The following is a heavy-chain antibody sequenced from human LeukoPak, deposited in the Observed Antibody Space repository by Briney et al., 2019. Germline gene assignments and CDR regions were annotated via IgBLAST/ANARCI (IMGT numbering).Heavy chain of an antibody. Sequence: SETLSLTCAVYGGSFSGYYWSWIRQPPGKGLEWIGEINHSGSTNYNPSLKSRVTISVDTSKNQFSLKLSSVTAADTAVYYCARGESIAAAGFGYWGQGTLVTVSS. J-gene: IGHJ4*02. V-gene: IGHV4-34*01. D-gene: IGHD6-13*01. CDR2: INHSGST. CDR3: ARGESIAAAGFGY. CDR1: GGSFSGYY.